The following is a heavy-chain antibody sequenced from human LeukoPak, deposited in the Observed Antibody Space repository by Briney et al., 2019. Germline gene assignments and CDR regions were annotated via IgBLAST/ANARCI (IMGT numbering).Heavy chain of an antibody. CDR2: INPNSGAT. J-gene: IGHJ4*02. V-gene: IGHV1-2*02. CDR1: GYTFTGHY. CDR3: ARAVLGIAAATYYFDY. Sequence: ASVKVSCKTSGYTFTGHYMHWVRQAPGQGLEWMGWINPNSGATKSAQKFQGRVTMTRDTSTSTVYMELSSLRSEDTAVYYCARAVLGIAAATYYFDYWGQGTLVTVSS. D-gene: IGHD6-13*01.